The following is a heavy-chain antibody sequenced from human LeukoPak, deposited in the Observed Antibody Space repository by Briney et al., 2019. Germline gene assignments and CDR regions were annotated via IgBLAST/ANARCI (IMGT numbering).Heavy chain of an antibody. D-gene: IGHD4-4*01. CDR3: ARAEERTTEGSWFDP. V-gene: IGHV4-39*07. CDR2: INHSGST. CDR1: GGSISSSSYY. J-gene: IGHJ5*02. Sequence: PSETLSLTCTVSGGSISSSSYYWGWIRQPPGKGLEWIGEINHSGSTNYNPSLKSRVTISVDTSKNQFSLKLSSVTAADTAVYYCARAEERTTEGSWFDPWGQGTLVTVSS.